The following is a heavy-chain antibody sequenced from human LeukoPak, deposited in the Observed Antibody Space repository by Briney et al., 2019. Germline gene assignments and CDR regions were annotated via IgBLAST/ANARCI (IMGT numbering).Heavy chain of an antibody. Sequence: GGSLRLSCAASGFTFSSYAMSWVRQAPGKGLEWVSAISGSAVSTYYADSVKGRFTISRDNSKNTLYLQMNSLRAEDTAVYFCAKSAAAYYDLLSGYDAFDIWGQGTTVTVSS. CDR1: GFTFSSYA. CDR3: AKSAAAYYDLLSGYDAFDI. J-gene: IGHJ3*02. D-gene: IGHD3-3*01. V-gene: IGHV3-23*01. CDR2: ISGSAVST.